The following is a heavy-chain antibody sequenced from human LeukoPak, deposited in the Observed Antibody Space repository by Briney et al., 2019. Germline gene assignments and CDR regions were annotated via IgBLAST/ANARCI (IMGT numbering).Heavy chain of an antibody. CDR2: ISSSSSYI. D-gene: IGHD1-26*01. Sequence: GGSLRLSCAASGFTFSSYEMNWVRQAPGKGLEWVSSISSSSSYIYYADSVKGRFTISRDNAKNSLYLQMNSLRAEDMAVYYCASVSESYPLGDYWGQGTLVTVSS. CDR1: GFTFSSYE. J-gene: IGHJ4*02. V-gene: IGHV3-21*01. CDR3: ASVSESYPLGDY.